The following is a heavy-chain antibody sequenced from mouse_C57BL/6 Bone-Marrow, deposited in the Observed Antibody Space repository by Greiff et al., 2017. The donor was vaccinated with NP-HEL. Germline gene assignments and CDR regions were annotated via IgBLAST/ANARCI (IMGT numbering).Heavy chain of an antibody. CDR1: GYTFTSYW. CDR2: IYPGSGST. Sequence: VQLQQSGAELVKPGASVKMSCKASGYTFTSYWITWVKQRPGQGLEWIGDIYPGSGSTNYNEKFKSKATLTVDTSSSTAYMQLSSLTSEDSAVYYCAEAGPYYYAMDYWGQGTSVTVSS. V-gene: IGHV1-55*01. J-gene: IGHJ4*01. CDR3: AEAGPYYYAMDY.